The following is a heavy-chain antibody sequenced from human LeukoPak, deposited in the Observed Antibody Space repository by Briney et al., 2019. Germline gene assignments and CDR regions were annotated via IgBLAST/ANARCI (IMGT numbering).Heavy chain of an antibody. CDR3: AGWLQMGGFDY. V-gene: IGHV4-34*01. D-gene: IGHD5-24*01. J-gene: IGHJ4*02. CDR2: INHSGST. CDR1: GGSFSGYY. Sequence: SETLSLTCAVYGGSFSGYYWSWSRQPPGKGLEWIGEINHSGSTNYNPSLKRRVTISVDTSKNHFSLKLSSVTAADTAVYYCAGWLQMGGFDYWSQGTLVTVSS.